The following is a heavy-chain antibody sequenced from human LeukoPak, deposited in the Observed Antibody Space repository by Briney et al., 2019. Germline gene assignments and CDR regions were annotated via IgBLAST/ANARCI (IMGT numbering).Heavy chain of an antibody. D-gene: IGHD3-10*01. Sequence: PSETLSLTCAVSGASISNKKYFWAWIRQPPGKGLEWIGTVYYIGTTFYNPSLKSRLTLSVDTSKNQFSLKLGSVTAADTSVYYCARLSDRDPQHWFDPWGQGILVTVSS. V-gene: IGHV4-39*01. CDR3: ARLSDRDPQHWFDP. CDR2: VYYIGTT. CDR1: GASISNKKYF. J-gene: IGHJ5*02.